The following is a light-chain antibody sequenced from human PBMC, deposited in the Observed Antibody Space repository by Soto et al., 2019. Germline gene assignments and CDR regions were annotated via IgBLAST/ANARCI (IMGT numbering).Light chain of an antibody. CDR3: QHYNNWPPLT. Sequence: EIVLTQSPATLSVSPGERATLSCRASQSVSSNLAWYQQKPGQAPRLLIYGASTRATGVPARFSGSGSGTEFTLTISILQSEDFALYYCQHYNNWPPLTFGGGTKVEIK. J-gene: IGKJ4*01. CDR2: GAS. V-gene: IGKV3-15*01. CDR1: QSVSSN.